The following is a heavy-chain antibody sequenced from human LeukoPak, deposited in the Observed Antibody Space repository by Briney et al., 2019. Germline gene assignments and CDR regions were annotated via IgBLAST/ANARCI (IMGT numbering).Heavy chain of an antibody. CDR2: IIPILGIA. D-gene: IGHD3-22*01. CDR1: GGTFGSYT. J-gene: IGHJ4*02. V-gene: IGHV1-69*02. Sequence: GASVKVSCKASGGTFGSYTISWVRQAPGQGLEWMGRIIPILGIANYAQRFQGRVTITADKSTSTAYMELSSLRSEDTAVYYCARASTDYYDGSGYDYWGQGTLVTVSS. CDR3: ARASTDYYDGSGYDY.